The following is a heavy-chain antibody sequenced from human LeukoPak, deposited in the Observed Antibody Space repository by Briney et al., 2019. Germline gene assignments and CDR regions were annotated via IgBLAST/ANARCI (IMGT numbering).Heavy chain of an antibody. Sequence: GGSLRLSCVASGFTFSSYAMSWVRQAPGKGLEWVSGISAGGDTTYTADSVGGWFTISRDNSNNTLYLQMNTLTAEDTVVYYCAGISYSGTWPVGYWGQGALVTVTA. V-gene: IGHV3-23*01. CDR1: GFTFSSYA. CDR3: AGISYSGTWPVGY. D-gene: IGHD6-25*01. J-gene: IGHJ4*02. CDR2: ISAGGDTT.